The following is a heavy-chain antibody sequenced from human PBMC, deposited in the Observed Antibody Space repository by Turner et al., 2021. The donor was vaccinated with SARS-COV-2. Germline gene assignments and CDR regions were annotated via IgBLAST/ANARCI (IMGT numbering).Heavy chain of an antibody. J-gene: IGHJ4*02. CDR2: ISSTSDSK. CDR1: GFTFSSYA. V-gene: IGHV3-23*01. Sequence: EVQLLESGGDLVQPGGSLRLSCAASGFTFSSYALSWVRQAPGKGLEWVSSISSTSDSKYYADSVNIRFTYSRNNFKITLYLQMNSLRAEDTGAYYCAKVIVASDNWGQGTMVTVSS. CDR3: AKVIVASDN. D-gene: IGHD3-22*01.